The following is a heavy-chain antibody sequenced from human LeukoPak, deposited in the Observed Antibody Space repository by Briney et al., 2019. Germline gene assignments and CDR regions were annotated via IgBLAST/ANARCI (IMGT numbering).Heavy chain of an antibody. CDR1: GFTFSNAW. CDR2: ISSSSSYI. V-gene: IGHV3-21*01. Sequence: GGSLRLSCAASGFTFSNAWMSWVRQAPGKGLEWVSSISSSSSYIYYADSVKGRFTISRDNAKNSLYLQMNSLRAEDTAVYYCARESIIYYYGMDVWGKGTTVTVSS. J-gene: IGHJ6*04. CDR3: ARESIIYYYGMDV. D-gene: IGHD3-16*01.